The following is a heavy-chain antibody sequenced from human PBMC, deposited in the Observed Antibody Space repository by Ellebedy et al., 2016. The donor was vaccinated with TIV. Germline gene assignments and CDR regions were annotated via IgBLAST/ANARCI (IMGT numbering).Heavy chain of an antibody. CDR3: ARHSGGHGFDI. CDR1: GFSISSHR. CDR2: ISSDGSDT. J-gene: IGHJ3*02. D-gene: IGHD2-21*01. V-gene: IGHV3-74*01. Sequence: GESLKISCAASGFSISSHRMHSVRQAAGKGLVWVSHISSDGSDTSYADSVKGRFIISRDNAENTLDLQMSSLRAEDTALYYCARHSGGHGFDIWGQGTMVTVSP.